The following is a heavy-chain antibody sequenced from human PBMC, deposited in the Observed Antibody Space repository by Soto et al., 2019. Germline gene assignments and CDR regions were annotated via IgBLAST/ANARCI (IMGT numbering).Heavy chain of an antibody. CDR3: AREVNSSPARGQNWFDP. J-gene: IGHJ5*02. D-gene: IGHD6-13*01. Sequence: PSETLSLTCTVSGGSISSSSYYWGWIRQPPGKGLEWIGSIYYSGSTYYNPSLKSRVTISVDTSKNQFSLKLNSVTAADTAVYYCAREVNSSPARGQNWFDPWGQGTLVTVSS. V-gene: IGHV4-39*02. CDR1: GGSISSSSYY. CDR2: IYYSGST.